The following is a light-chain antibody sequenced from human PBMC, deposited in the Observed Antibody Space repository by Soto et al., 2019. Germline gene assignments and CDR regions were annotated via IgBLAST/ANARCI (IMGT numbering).Light chain of an antibody. J-gene: IGKJ5*01. V-gene: IGKV3-20*01. CDR1: QSVSRSY. Sequence: EIVLTQSPGTLSLSPGERATLSCRASQSVSRSYLAWYQQKPGQAPRLLIYGASSRATGIPDRFSGSGSGTDFTLTISRLEPEDFAVYYCQQYGSSPPLTFGQGTRLEIK. CDR3: QQYGSSPPLT. CDR2: GAS.